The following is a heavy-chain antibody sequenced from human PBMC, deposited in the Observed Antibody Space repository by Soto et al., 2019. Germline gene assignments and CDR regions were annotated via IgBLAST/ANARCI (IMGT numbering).Heavy chain of an antibody. Sequence: EVQVLESGGGLVQPGGSLKLSCSASAINFRSYAMSWVRQAPGKGLEWVSAVGGSGSDTYYADFVKGRFTVSRDDSNNTLYLHMSSLRVEDTAIYYCAKRQSFDFWSGYLPFFDYWGQGTPVTVSS. V-gene: IGHV3-23*01. CDR1: AINFRSYA. CDR2: VGGSGSDT. CDR3: AKRQSFDFWSGYLPFFDY. J-gene: IGHJ4*02. D-gene: IGHD3-3*01.